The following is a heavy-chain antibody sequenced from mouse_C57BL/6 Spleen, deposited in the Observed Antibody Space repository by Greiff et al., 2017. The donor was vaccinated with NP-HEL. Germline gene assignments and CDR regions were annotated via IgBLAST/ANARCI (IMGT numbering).Heavy chain of an antibody. Sequence: VQLQQPGAELVKPGASVKLSCKASGYTFTSYWMHWVKQRPGQGLEWIGMIHPNSGSTNYNEKFKSKATLTVDKSSSTAYMQLSSLTSEDSAVYYCARDTTVVEGFAYWGQGTLVTVSA. CDR2: IHPNSGST. V-gene: IGHV1-64*01. J-gene: IGHJ3*01. CDR3: ARDTTVVEGFAY. D-gene: IGHD1-1*01. CDR1: GYTFTSYW.